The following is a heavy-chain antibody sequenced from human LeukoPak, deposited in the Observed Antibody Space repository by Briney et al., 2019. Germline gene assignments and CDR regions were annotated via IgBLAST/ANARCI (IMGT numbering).Heavy chain of an antibody. V-gene: IGHV1-2*02. Sequence: ASVKVSCKASGYTSTGYYMHWVRQAPGQGLEWMGWLNPKRGGTNYAQKFQGRVTMTRDTSITTAYMELSRLTSDDTAVYYCARDNGMGYYGGSGYFDYWGQGTLVTVSS. J-gene: IGHJ4*02. CDR1: GYTSTGYY. CDR3: ARDNGMGYYGGSGYFDY. D-gene: IGHD1-26*01. CDR2: LNPKRGGT.